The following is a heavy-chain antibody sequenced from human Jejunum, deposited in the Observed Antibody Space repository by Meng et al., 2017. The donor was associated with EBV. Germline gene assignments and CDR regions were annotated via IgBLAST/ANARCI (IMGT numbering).Heavy chain of an antibody. CDR1: GGSISSGGYS. CDR2: IYYSGSA. J-gene: IGHJ4*02. V-gene: IGHV4-30-2*01. CDR3: ARGAYFDY. Sequence: HLQLPEAGPGLLKPSEPPSLPCAVSGGSISSGGYSWHWIRQPPGKGLQWIGYIYYSGSAFYNPSLKSRVTLSVDRSKNQFSLNLSSVTAADTAVYYCARGAYFDYWGQGTLVTVSS.